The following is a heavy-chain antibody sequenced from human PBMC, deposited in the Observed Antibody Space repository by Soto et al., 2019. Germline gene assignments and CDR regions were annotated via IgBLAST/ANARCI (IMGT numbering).Heavy chain of an antibody. CDR2: IYYSGNT. Sequence: SETISLTRTVSGVTISDYYVSWIRQPPGKGLEWIGYIYYSGNTNYNPSLKSRVTISEDTSKNQFSLRLSSVTTADTAVYYCARDREYYDSSGLYFDYWGQGTLVTVSS. J-gene: IGHJ4*02. D-gene: IGHD3-22*01. CDR1: GVTISDYY. V-gene: IGHV4-59*01. CDR3: ARDREYYDSSGLYFDY.